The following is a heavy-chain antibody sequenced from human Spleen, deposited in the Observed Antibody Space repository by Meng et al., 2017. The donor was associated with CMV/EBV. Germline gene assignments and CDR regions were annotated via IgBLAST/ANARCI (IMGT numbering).Heavy chain of an antibody. CDR3: ARDHYYDSSGHYGMDA. Sequence: GESLKISCAASGFTFSSYAMNWVRQAPGKGLEWISYIGSSGSTIYYADSVKGRFTISRDNAKNSVYLQMNSLRAEDTAVYYCARDHYYDSSGHYGMDAWGQGTTVTVSS. V-gene: IGHV3-48*03. J-gene: IGHJ6*02. CDR2: IGSSGSTI. D-gene: IGHD3-22*01. CDR1: GFTFSSYA.